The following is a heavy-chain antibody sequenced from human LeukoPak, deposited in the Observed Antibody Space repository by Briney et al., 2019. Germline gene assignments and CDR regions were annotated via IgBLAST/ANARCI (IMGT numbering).Heavy chain of an antibody. CDR3: AKAQFPYYYMDV. CDR2: IWYGGSNK. Sequence: GGSLRLSCAASGFTLTNYGIHWVRQAPGKGLEWVAVIWYGGSNKYYADSVKGRFTISRDNSKNTLYLQMNSLRAEDTAVYYCAKAQFPYYYMDVWGKGTTVTVSS. V-gene: IGHV3-30*02. J-gene: IGHJ6*03. CDR1: GFTLTNYG.